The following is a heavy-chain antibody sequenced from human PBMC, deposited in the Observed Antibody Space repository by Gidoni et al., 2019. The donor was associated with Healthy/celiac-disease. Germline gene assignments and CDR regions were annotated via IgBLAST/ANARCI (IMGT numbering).Heavy chain of an antibody. CDR2: IYPGDSDT. D-gene: IGHD2-2*01. CDR3: ARLAQGPWGVPAEEGDY. V-gene: IGHV5-51*01. Sequence: EVQLVQSGAEVKKPGESLKISCQGSGYSFPSYWIGGVRQMPGKGLEWMGIIYPGDSDTRYSPSFQGQVTISADKSISTAYLQWSSLKASDTAMYYCARLAQGPWGVPAEEGDYWGQGTLVTVSS. J-gene: IGHJ4*02. CDR1: GYSFPSYW.